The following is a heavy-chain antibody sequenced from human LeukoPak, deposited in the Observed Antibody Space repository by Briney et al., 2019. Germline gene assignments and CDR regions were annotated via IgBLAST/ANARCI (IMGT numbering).Heavy chain of an antibody. CDR2: IYSGGST. CDR3: AKDVIRGAITYFEA. D-gene: IGHD3-10*01. Sequence: GGSLRLSCAASGFTVSSNYMSWVRQAPGKGLEWVSVIYSGGSTYYADSVKGRFTISRDNSKNTLYLQMNSLRAEDTAVYYCAKDVIRGAITYFEAWGQGTQVVVSS. V-gene: IGHV3-53*01. J-gene: IGHJ4*02. CDR1: GFTVSSNY.